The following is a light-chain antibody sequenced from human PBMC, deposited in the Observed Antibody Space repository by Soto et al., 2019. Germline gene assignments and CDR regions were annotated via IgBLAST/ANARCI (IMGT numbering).Light chain of an antibody. CDR3: QQYYSTPPVG. Sequence: DIVMTQSPDSLAVSLGERATINCKSSQSVLYSSNNKNYLAWYQQKPGQPPKLLIYWASTRESGVPDRFSGSGSGTDFTLTISSLQAEDVAVYYCQQYYSTPPVGFGPGTKVDIK. J-gene: IGKJ3*01. CDR1: QSVLYSSNNKNY. CDR2: WAS. V-gene: IGKV4-1*01.